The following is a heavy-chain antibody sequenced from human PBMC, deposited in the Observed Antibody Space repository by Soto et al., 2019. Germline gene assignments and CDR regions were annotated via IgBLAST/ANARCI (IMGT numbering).Heavy chain of an antibody. D-gene: IGHD5-12*01. CDR1: GGSFKNYA. V-gene: IGHV1-69*01. CDR2: IIPIFGTA. CDR3: ERDGGWLQPRNDFDY. J-gene: IGHJ4*02. Sequence: QVQLVQSGAEVKKPGSSVKVSCKASGGSFKNYAITWVRQAPGQGLEWVGGIIPIFGTANYAQGFQGRLTITADESTNSAYMQLSSLRSEDTAVYYCERDGGWLQPRNDFDYWGQGTLVTVSS.